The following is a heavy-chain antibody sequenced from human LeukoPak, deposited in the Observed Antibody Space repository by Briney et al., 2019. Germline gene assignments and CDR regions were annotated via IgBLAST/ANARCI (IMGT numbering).Heavy chain of an antibody. CDR3: AHRRSYYDSSGYYYVTPPSYYFDY. CDR2: IYWNDDK. J-gene: IGHJ4*02. V-gene: IGHV2-5*01. Sequence: SGPTLVNPPQTLTLTCTFSGFSLRTRGGGVGWIRQPPGKALEWLSLIYWNDDKRYSPSLKSRLTITKDTSKNQVVLTMTNMDPVDTATYYCAHRRSYYDSSGYYYVTPPSYYFDYWGQGTLVTVSS. CDR1: GFSLRTRGGG. D-gene: IGHD3-22*01.